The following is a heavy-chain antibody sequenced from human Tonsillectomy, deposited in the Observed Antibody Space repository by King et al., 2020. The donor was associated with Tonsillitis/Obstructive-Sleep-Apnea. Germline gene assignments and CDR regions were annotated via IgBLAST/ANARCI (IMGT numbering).Heavy chain of an antibody. CDR2: ISGSGGST. V-gene: IGHV3-23*04. CDR1: GFTFSSYA. Sequence: VQLVESGGGLVQPGGSLRLSCAASGFTFSSYAMTWVRQAPGKGLEWVSAISGSGGSTYYADSVKGRLTFSRDNSKNTLYLQMNSLRAEDTAVYYCAKDRFYSSSSDYWFDPWGQGTLVTVSS. J-gene: IGHJ5*02. D-gene: IGHD6-6*01. CDR3: AKDRFYSSSSDYWFDP.